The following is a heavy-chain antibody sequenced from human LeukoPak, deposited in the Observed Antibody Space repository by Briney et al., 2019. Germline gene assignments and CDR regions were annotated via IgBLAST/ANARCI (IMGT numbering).Heavy chain of an antibody. V-gene: IGHV3-30*02. CDR1: GFTFSNYG. CDR2: IRYDGSNK. D-gene: IGHD2-21*02. J-gene: IGHJ4*02. Sequence: PVGSLRLSCAASGFTFSNYGMHWVRPAPGKGLEWVTFIRYDGSNKYYADSVKGRFTISRDNSKSTLYLQMNSLRAEDTAVYYCAKGPPIVVVTANLDHWGQGTLVTVSS. CDR3: AKGPPIVVVTANLDH.